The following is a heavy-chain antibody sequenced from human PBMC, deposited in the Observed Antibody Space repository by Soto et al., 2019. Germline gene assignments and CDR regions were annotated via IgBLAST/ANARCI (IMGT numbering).Heavy chain of an antibody. Sequence: QVQLVQSGAEVKKPGSSVKVSCKASGGTFSSYTISWVRQAPGQGLEWMGRIIPILGIANYAQKFQGRVTITADKSTSTAYMELSSLRSEGTAVYYCARDDTEMATTGHDYWGQGTLVTVSS. CDR3: ARDDTEMATTGHDY. CDR1: GGTFSSYT. CDR2: IIPILGIA. V-gene: IGHV1-69*08. D-gene: IGHD1-1*01. J-gene: IGHJ4*02.